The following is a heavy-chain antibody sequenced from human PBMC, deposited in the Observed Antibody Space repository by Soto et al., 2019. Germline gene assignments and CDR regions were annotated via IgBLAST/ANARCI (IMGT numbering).Heavy chain of an antibody. Sequence: GASVKVSCKASGYTFTSYYMHWVRQAPGQGLEWMGIINPSGGSTSYAQKFQGRVTMTRDTSTSTVYMELSSLRSEDTAVYYCARESIIVVVPAALYYYYGMDVWGQGTTVTVSS. D-gene: IGHD2-2*01. CDR2: INPSGGST. V-gene: IGHV1-46*01. J-gene: IGHJ6*02. CDR3: ARESIIVVVPAALYYYYGMDV. CDR1: GYTFTSYY.